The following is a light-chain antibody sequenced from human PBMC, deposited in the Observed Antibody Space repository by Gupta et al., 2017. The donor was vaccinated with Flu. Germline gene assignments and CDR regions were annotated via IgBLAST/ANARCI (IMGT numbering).Light chain of an antibody. Sequence: DIVLTQSPDSLAVSLGERATINCKSSQSVLSSSSNKNCLAWYQQKPGQSPKLPIYWASTWDSGVPDRFSGSGSGTDFTLTIISLHAEDAAVYYVQQYYGRPFTFGPWTKVDLK. J-gene: IGKJ3*01. CDR3: QQYYGRPFT. CDR1: QSVLSSSSNKNC. V-gene: IGKV4-1*01. CDR2: WAS.